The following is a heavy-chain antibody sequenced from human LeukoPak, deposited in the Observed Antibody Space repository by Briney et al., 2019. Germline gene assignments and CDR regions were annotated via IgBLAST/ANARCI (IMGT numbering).Heavy chain of an antibody. CDR1: GFTFSSYW. V-gene: IGHV3-7*01. CDR2: IKQDGSEK. CDR3: ARARQYYDSQFYFDY. J-gene: IGHJ4*02. D-gene: IGHD3-22*01. Sequence: GGSLRLSCAASGFTFSSYWMSWVRQAPGKGLEWVANIKQDGSEKYYVDSVKGRFTISRDNAKNSLYLQMNSLRAEDTAVYYCARARQYYDSQFYFDYWGQGTLVTVSS.